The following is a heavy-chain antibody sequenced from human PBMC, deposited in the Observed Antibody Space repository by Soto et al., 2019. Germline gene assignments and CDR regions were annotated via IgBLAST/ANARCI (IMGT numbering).Heavy chain of an antibody. V-gene: IGHV4-39*01. CDR3: ASRVWGLYSGNDRYYFDY. CDR1: GGSISTSSYY. D-gene: IGHD5-12*01. CDR2: IYYSGTS. Sequence: ASKTLSLTCTVSGGSISTSSYYWGWIRQPPGKGLEWIGTIYYSGTSYHNPSLKSRVTIAVDTSKNQISLTLNSVTDADTAVYYCASRVWGLYSGNDRYYFDYWAQGTLVTVSS. J-gene: IGHJ4*02.